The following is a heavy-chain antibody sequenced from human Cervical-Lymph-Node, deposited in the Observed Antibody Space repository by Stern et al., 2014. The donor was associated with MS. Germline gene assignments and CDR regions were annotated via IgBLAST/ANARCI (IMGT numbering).Heavy chain of an antibody. CDR1: GYSFTIYY. CDR3: ARHVQGFDY. CDR2: IEPYDSDT. Sequence: EVQLVQSGAEVKKPGESLKISFKLSGYSFTIYYIAWVRQRPGKVLEWMGVIEPYDSDTTYIPSFQGKVTISADKSITTAYLQWSSLRASDTAMYYCARHVQGFDYWGQGTLVTVSS. V-gene: IGHV5-51*01. J-gene: IGHJ4*02.